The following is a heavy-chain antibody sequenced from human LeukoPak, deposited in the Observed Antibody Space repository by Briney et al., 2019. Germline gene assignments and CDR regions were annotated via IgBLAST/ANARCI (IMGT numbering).Heavy chain of an antibody. CDR2: ISYDGSNE. CDR3: AKDAKVTPATYYYYYYMDV. J-gene: IGHJ6*03. Sequence: GRSLRLSCAASGFSFSDYAMHWVRQAPGKGLEWVAVISYDGSNEHYADSVKARFTISRDDSKNTLYLQMNSLRAEDTAVYYCAKDAKVTPATYYYYYYMDVWGKGTTVTVSS. D-gene: IGHD2-21*02. CDR1: GFSFSDYA. V-gene: IGHV3-30*04.